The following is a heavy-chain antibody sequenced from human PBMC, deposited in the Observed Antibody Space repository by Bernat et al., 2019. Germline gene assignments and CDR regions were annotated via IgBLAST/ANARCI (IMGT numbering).Heavy chain of an antibody. D-gene: IGHD2-21*02. V-gene: IGHV4-39*01. CDR3: AGLVGVTADY. CDR1: GGSISSSSYY. J-gene: IGHJ4*02. CDR2: IYYSGST. Sequence: QLQLQESGPGLVKPSETLSLTCTVSGGSISSSSYYWGWIRQPPGKGLEWIGSIYYSGSTYYNPSLKSRVTISVDTSKNQYSLRLSCVTAADTAVYYCAGLVGVTADYWGQGTLVTVSS.